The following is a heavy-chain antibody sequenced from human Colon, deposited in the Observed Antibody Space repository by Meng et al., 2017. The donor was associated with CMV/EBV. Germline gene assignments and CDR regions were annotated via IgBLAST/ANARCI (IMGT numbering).Heavy chain of an antibody. CDR1: GFTFTDAW. Sequence: GGSLRLSCAVSGFTFTDAWINWVRQTPGKGLEWVAVISYDGSNKYYADSVKGRFTISRDNSKNTLYLQMNSLRAEDTAVYYCAREVGNIVATIMDDYWGQGTLVTVSS. CDR2: ISYDGSNK. V-gene: IGHV3-30*03. D-gene: IGHD5-12*01. J-gene: IGHJ4*02. CDR3: AREVGNIVATIMDDY.